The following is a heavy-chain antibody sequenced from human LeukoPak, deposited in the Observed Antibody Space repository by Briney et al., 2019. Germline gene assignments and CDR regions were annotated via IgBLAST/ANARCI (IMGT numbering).Heavy chain of an antibody. Sequence: GGSLRLSCAASGFTFSSYSMNWVRQAPGKGLEWVSYISSSSSTIYYADSVKGRFTISRDNAKNSLYLQMNSLRAEDTAVYYCARVNTGAHLEWLVLTNASWGQGTLVTVSS. CDR3: ARVNTGAHLEWLVLTNAS. V-gene: IGHV3-48*01. CDR2: ISSSSSTI. D-gene: IGHD6-19*01. J-gene: IGHJ5*02. CDR1: GFTFSSYS.